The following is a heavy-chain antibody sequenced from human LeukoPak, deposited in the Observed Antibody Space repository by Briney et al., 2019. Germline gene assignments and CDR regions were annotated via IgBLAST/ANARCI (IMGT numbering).Heavy chain of an antibody. CDR2: ISAYNGNT. Sequence: GASVKVSCKASGYTFTSYGISWVRQAPGQGLEWMGWISAYNGNTNYAQKFQGRVTMTRNTSISTAYMELSSLRSEDTAVYYCARAVVVVAATPPAYWGQGTLVTVSS. D-gene: IGHD2-15*01. CDR1: GYTFTSYG. CDR3: ARAVVVVAATPPAY. V-gene: IGHV1-18*01. J-gene: IGHJ4*02.